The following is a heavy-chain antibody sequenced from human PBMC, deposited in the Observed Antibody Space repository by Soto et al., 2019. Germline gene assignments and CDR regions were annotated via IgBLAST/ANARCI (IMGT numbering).Heavy chain of an antibody. CDR1: GGTFSSYA. CDR3: ARDLSDTCGGVIVPFDY. J-gene: IGHJ4*02. V-gene: IGHV1-69*06. D-gene: IGHD3-16*02. Sequence: SVKVSCKASGGTFSSYAISWVRQAPGQGLEWMGGIIPIFGTANYAQKFQGRVTITADKSTSTAYMELSSLRSEDTAVYYCARDLSDTCGGVIVPFDYWGQGTLVTVSS. CDR2: IIPIFGTA.